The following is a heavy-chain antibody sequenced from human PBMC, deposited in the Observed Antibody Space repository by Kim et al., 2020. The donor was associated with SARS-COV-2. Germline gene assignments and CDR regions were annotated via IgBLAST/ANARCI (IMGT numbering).Heavy chain of an antibody. D-gene: IGHD2-21*01. V-gene: IGHV4-39*01. CDR2: ISYSGSA. Sequence: SETLSLTCSASGVSISDPTYYWGWVRQPPGKGLEWIGTISYSGSANYSPSLKSRVSLSVDTSKNQFSLKLSSVTAADTADYYCARNFDYSLGFYIRGQGT. J-gene: IGHJ3*02. CDR3: ARNFDYSLGFYI. CDR1: GVSISDPTYY.